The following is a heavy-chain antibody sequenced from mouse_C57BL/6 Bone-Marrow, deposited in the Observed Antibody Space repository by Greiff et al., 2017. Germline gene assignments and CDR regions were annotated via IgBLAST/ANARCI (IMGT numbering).Heavy chain of an antibody. V-gene: IGHV5-6*01. CDR2: ISSGGSYT. CDR1: GFTFSSYG. D-gene: IGHD1-1*01. CDR3: ARSPLYYYGSSPYFDY. J-gene: IGHJ2*01. Sequence: EVKVVESGGDLVKPGGSLKLSCAASGFTFSSYGMSWVRQTPDKRLEWVATISSGGSYTYYPDSVKGRFTISRDNAKNTLYLQMSSLMSEDTAMYYCARSPLYYYGSSPYFDYWGQGTTLTVSS.